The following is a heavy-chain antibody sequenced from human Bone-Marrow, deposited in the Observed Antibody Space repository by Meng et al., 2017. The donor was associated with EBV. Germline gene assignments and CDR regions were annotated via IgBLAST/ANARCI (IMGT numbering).Heavy chain of an antibody. CDR3: AKEDRTNARYFDY. CDR1: GFPFSSNA. Sequence: VEVVELGGGLVQPGGSLRLSCAASGFPFSSNAMSWVRQAPGKGLEWVSGISGSGDSTYYADSVKGRFTISRDHSKNTLYLQMNSLRAEDTAVYYCAKEDRTNARYFDYWGQGTLVTVSS. D-gene: IGHD1-1*01. CDR2: ISGSGDST. J-gene: IGHJ4*02. V-gene: IGHV3-23*04.